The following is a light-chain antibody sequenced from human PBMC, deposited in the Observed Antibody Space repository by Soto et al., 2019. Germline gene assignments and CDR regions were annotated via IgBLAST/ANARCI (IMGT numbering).Light chain of an antibody. Sequence: EIVMTQSPATLSVSPGERATLSCRASQTVSSRFLAWYQQKPGQAPRLLIYGASTRATGIPARFSGSGSGTDFTLTISSLQSEDFAVYFCQQFYTWPQTFGHGTKVDNK. CDR2: GAS. CDR3: QQFYTWPQT. V-gene: IGKV3-15*01. J-gene: IGKJ1*01. CDR1: QTVSSRF.